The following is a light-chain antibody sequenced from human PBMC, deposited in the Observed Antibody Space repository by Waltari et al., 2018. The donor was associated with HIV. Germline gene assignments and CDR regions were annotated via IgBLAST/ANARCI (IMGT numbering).Light chain of an antibody. V-gene: IGLV2-8*01. CDR1: SSDVGGFNY. Sequence: QSALTQPPSASGSPGQSVTISCTGTSSDVGGFNYVSWYQHHPGKAPKLMIYEVNRRPSGVPDRFSGSKSGNTASLTVSGLQADDEADYYCSSYASSNNLVFGGGTRLTVL. J-gene: IGLJ3*02. CDR2: EVN. CDR3: SSYASSNNLV.